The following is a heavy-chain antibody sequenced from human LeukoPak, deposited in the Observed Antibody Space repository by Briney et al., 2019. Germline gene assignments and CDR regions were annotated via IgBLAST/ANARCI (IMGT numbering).Heavy chain of an antibody. CDR1: GGSISSGDYY. CDR2: IYYSGST. V-gene: IGHV4-30-4*01. J-gene: IGHJ4*02. CDR3: ARGAPTAAAVDY. Sequence: PSQTLSLTCTVSGGSISSGDYYWGWIRQPPGKGLEWIGYIYYSGSTYYNPSLKSRFTISVDTSKNQFSLKLSSVTAADTAVYYCARGAPTAAAVDYWGQGTLVTVSS. D-gene: IGHD6-13*01.